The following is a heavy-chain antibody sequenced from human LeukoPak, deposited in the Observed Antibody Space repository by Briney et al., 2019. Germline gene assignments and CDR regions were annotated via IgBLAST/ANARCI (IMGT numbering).Heavy chain of an antibody. CDR2: ISWNSGSI. CDR1: GFTFDDYA. V-gene: IGHV3-9*01. CDR3: AGRPTGYSSGYIH. D-gene: IGHD5-18*01. J-gene: IGHJ4*02. Sequence: PGGSLRLSCAASGFTFDDYAMHWVRQAPGKGLEWVSGISWNSGSIGYADSVKGRFTISRDNAKNSLYLQMNSLRAEDTAVYYCAGRPTGYSSGYIHWGQGTLVTVSS.